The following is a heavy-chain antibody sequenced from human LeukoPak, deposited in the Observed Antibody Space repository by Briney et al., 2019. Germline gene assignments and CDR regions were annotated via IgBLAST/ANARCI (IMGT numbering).Heavy chain of an antibody. CDR3: ARDKGQKFEGSFDY. CDR1: GGSISSYY. J-gene: IGHJ4*02. Sequence: SETLSLTCTVSGGSISSYYWNWIRQPPGEGLEWIGYIYYSGSTNYNPSLKSRVTISVDTSKNQFSLTLSSVTAADTAVYYCARDKGQKFEGSFDYWGQGTLVTVSS. D-gene: IGHD3-10*01. V-gene: IGHV4-59*01. CDR2: IYYSGST.